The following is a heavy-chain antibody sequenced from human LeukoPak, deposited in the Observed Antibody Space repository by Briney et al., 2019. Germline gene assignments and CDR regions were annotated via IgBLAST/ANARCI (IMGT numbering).Heavy chain of an antibody. Sequence: GGSLRLSCAASGFTVSSNYMSWVRQAPGKGLEWVSIIYSGGSTYYADSVKGRFTISRDKSKNTLYLQMNSLRAEDTAVYYCARVTGYYGLDYWGQGTLVTVSS. CDR3: ARVTGYYGLDY. J-gene: IGHJ4*02. CDR2: IYSGGST. CDR1: GFTVSSNY. V-gene: IGHV3-66*01. D-gene: IGHD3-9*01.